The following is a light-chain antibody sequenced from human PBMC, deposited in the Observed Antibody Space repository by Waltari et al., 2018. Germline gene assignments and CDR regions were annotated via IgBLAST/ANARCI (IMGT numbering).Light chain of an antibody. CDR1: QNVDRY. CDR3: QQYYSTPLA. CDR2: GAS. J-gene: IGKJ4*01. Sequence: TQMTQSPSSLSASVGDRVSITCRASQNVDRYLNWYQQKPGTAPRLLVSGASSLQSGVPSRFSGGGSGTDFTLTISSLQAEDVAVYYCQQYYSTPLAFGGGTKVEI. V-gene: IGKV1-39*01.